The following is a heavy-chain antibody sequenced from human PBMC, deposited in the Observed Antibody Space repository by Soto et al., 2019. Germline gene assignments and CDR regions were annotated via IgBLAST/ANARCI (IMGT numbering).Heavy chain of an antibody. V-gene: IGHV1-2*02. CDR3: ASAGGEAYGAFDI. D-gene: IGHD2-21*01. CDR2: INPNSGGT. J-gene: IGHJ3*02. CDR1: GYTFTGYY. Sequence: ASVKVSFKASGYTFTGYYMHWVRQAPGQGLELMGWINPNSGGTNYAQKFQGRVTMTRDTSISTAYMELSRLRYDDTAVYYCASAGGEAYGAFDIWGQVTMGTVSS.